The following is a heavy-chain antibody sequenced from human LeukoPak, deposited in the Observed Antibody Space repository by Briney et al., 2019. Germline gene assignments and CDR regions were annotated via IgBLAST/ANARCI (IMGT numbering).Heavy chain of an antibody. Sequence: GASVKVSCKVSGYTLTELSMHRVRQAPGKGLEWMGGFDPEDGETIYAQKFQGRVTMTEDTSTDTAYMELSSLRSEDTAVYYCATDIPRAGDWGWLIGYWGQGTLVTVSS. CDR3: ATDIPRAGDWGWLIGY. CDR1: GYTLTELS. D-gene: IGHD3-16*01. J-gene: IGHJ4*02. V-gene: IGHV1-24*01. CDR2: FDPEDGET.